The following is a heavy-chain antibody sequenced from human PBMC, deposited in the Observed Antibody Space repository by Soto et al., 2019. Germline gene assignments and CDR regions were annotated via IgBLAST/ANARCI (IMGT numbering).Heavy chain of an antibody. CDR3: ARNRVPATAQPFVP. D-gene: IGHD2-2*01. Sequence: QVQLVQSGAEVKKPGASVKVSCKASGYTFTSYDINWVRQATGQGLEWMGWMNPNSGNTGYAQKFQGRVTMTRNTSISTADMELSSLRSEDTAVYYCARNRVPATAQPFVPLGQGTLVTVSS. CDR2: MNPNSGNT. J-gene: IGHJ5*02. V-gene: IGHV1-8*01. CDR1: GYTFTSYD.